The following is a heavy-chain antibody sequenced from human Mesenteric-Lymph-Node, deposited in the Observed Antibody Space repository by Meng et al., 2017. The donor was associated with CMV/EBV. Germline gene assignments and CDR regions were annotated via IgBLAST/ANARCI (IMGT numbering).Heavy chain of an antibody. Sequence: GESLKISCAASGFTFSSYSMNWVRQAPGKGLEWVSSISSSSSYIYYADSVKGRFTISRDNAKNSLYLQMNSLRAEDTAVYYCAREESLASDYWGQGTLVTVSS. J-gene: IGHJ4*02. CDR1: GFTFSSYS. CDR2: ISSSSSYI. CDR3: AREESLASDY. V-gene: IGHV3-21*01.